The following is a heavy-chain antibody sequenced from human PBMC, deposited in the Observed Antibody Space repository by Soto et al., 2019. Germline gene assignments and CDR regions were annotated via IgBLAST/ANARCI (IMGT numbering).Heavy chain of an antibody. D-gene: IGHD3-3*01. V-gene: IGHV3-74*01. CDR2: INSDGSST. J-gene: IGHJ6*02. CDR1: GFTFSSYW. Sequence: QPGGSLRLSCAASGFTFSSYWMHWVRQAPGKGLVWVSRINSDGSSTSYADSVKGRFTISRDNAKNTLYLQMNSLRAEDTAVYYCARFCGGRFLEWSPPLWYYYYGMDVWGQGTTVTVSS. CDR3: ARFCGGRFLEWSPPLWYYYYGMDV.